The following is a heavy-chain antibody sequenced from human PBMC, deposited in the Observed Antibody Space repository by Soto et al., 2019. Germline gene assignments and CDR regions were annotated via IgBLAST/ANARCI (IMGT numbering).Heavy chain of an antibody. CDR2: FDPEDGET. Sequence: ASVKVSCKVSGYTLTELSMHWVRQAPGKGLEWMGGFDPEDGETIYAQKFQGRVTMTEDTSTDTAYMELSSLRSEDTAVYYCATGGYDFWSGSPQLAFDIWGQGTMVTVSS. D-gene: IGHD3-3*01. CDR1: GYTLTELS. CDR3: ATGGYDFWSGSPQLAFDI. V-gene: IGHV1-24*01. J-gene: IGHJ3*02.